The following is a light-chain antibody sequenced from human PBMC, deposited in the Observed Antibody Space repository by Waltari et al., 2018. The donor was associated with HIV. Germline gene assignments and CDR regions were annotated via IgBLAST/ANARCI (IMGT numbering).Light chain of an antibody. CDR1: SSNIGAGYD. CDR2: GNM. Sequence: QSVLTQPPSVSGAPGQRVTISCTGSSSNIGAGYDVHWYEQLPGAAPKLLIRGNMTWLSGVPDRFSGSKAGTSASLAITGLQAEDVADYYCQSYDSALSGWVFGGGTKLTAL. CDR3: QSYDSALSGWV. V-gene: IGLV1-40*01. J-gene: IGLJ3*02.